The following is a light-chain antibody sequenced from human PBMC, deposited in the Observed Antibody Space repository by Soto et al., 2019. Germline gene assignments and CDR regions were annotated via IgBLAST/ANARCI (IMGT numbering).Light chain of an antibody. CDR3: QQYNSYPWT. Sequence: DIQMTQSPSTLSASVGNRLTITCRASQSISSWLAWYQQKPGKAPKLLIYDASSLESGVPSRFSGSGSGTEFTLTISSLQPDDFATYYCQQYNSYPWTFGQGTKVEIK. V-gene: IGKV1-5*01. J-gene: IGKJ1*01. CDR2: DAS. CDR1: QSISSW.